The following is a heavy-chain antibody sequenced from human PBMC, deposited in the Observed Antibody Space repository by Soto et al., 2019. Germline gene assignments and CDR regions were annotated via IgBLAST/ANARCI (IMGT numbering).Heavy chain of an antibody. CDR3: ARLNDDILTGYFWFDP. V-gene: IGHV4-34*02. Sequence: QVQLQQWGAGLLKPSETLSLTCAVYGGSFSGYYWSWIRQPPGKGLEWIGEINHSGSTNHNPSLKSRVTISVDTSKNQFSLKLSSVTAADTAVYYCARLNDDILTGYFWFDPWGQGTLVTVSS. J-gene: IGHJ5*02. D-gene: IGHD3-9*01. CDR1: GGSFSGYY. CDR2: INHSGST.